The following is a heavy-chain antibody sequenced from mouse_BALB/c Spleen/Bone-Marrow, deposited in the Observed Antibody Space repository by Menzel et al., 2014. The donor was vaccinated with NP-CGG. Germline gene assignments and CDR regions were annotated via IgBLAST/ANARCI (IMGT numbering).Heavy chain of an antibody. CDR1: GYTFTTYV. J-gene: IGHJ3*01. CDR3: GRDYYGSTSFAY. D-gene: IGHD1-1*01. Sequence: QLVESGPELVKPGASVKMSCKASGYTFTTYVMHWVKQKPGQGLEWIGYINPYNGGAKYNEKFKGKATLTSDKSSSTAYMELSSLTSEDSAVYYCGRDYYGSTSFAYWGQGTLVTVSA. V-gene: IGHV1-14*01. CDR2: INPYNGGA.